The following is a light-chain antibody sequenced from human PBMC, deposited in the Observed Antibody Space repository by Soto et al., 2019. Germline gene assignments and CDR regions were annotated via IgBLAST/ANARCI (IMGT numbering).Light chain of an antibody. CDR1: QSLLHSNGYNY. CDR3: MQALQTPPT. V-gene: IGKV2-28*01. CDR2: LGS. Sequence: DIVMTQSPLSLPVTPGEPASISCRSSQSLLHSNGYNYLDWYLQKPGQSPQLLIELGSNRASGVPDRFSGSGSGTDFTLKSSRVEAEDVGVYYCMQALQTPPTFGQGTRLEIK. J-gene: IGKJ5*01.